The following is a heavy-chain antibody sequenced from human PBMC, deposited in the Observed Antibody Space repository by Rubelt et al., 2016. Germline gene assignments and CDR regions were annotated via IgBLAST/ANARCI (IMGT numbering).Heavy chain of an antibody. V-gene: IGHV4-34*01. CDR1: GGSFSGYY. CDR3: AREGLTAAGTSSRAADAFDI. Sequence: GGAGLLKPSETLSLTCAVYGGSFSGYYWSWIRQPPGKGLEWIGEINHSGSTNYNPSLKSRVTISVDTSKNQFSLKLSSVTAADTAVYYCAREGLTAAGTSSRAADAFDIWGQGTMVTVSS. J-gene: IGHJ3*02. D-gene: IGHD6-13*01. CDR2: INHSGST.